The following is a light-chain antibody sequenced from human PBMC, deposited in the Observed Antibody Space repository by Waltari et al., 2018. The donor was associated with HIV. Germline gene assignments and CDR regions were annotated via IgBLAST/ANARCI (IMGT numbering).Light chain of an antibody. Sequence: QSALTQPASVSGSPGQSITISCTGTSSDVGNSNLVSWYLHHPGKAPKFIIYEVNKRPSGVSNRFDVSKSGNTAYLTISGLQAEDEADYYCCWCAANDISWVCGGGTKLTVL. J-gene: IGLJ3*02. CDR1: SSDVGNSNL. CDR3: CWCAANDISWV. CDR2: EVN. V-gene: IGLV2-23*02.